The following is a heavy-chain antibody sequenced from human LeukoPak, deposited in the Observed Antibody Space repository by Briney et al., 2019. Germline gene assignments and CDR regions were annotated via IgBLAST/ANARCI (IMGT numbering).Heavy chain of an antibody. Sequence: GGSLRLSCAASGFTVSSNYMSWVRQAPGKGLVWVSRINTDGSSTSYADSVKGRFTISRDNAKNTLYLQMNSLRAEDTAVYYCARVTGFLEWLASPHDAFDIWGQGTMVTVSS. CDR3: ARVTGFLEWLASPHDAFDI. D-gene: IGHD3-3*01. CDR1: GFTVSSNY. J-gene: IGHJ3*02. V-gene: IGHV3-74*01. CDR2: INTDGSST.